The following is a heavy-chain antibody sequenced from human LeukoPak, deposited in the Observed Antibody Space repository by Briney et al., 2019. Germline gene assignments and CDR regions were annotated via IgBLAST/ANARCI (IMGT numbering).Heavy chain of an antibody. Sequence: GASVKVSCKASGFTFTSSAVQWVRQARGQRLEWIGWIVVGSGNKNYAQKFQERVTITRDMSTSTAYMELSSLRSEDTAVYYCAAESGDILTAIDPWGQGTLVTVSS. D-gene: IGHD3-9*01. CDR2: IVVGSGNK. V-gene: IGHV1-58*01. CDR1: GFTFTSSA. J-gene: IGHJ5*02. CDR3: AAESGDILTAIDP.